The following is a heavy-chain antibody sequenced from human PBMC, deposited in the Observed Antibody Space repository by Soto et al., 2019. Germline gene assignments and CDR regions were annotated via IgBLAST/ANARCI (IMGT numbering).Heavy chain of an antibody. CDR1: GGSFSGYY. CDR3: AHSHSGYEYNWFDP. V-gene: IGHV4-34*01. D-gene: IGHD5-12*01. CDR2: INHSGST. Sequence: SETLSLTCAVYGGSFSGYYWTWIRQPPGTGLEWIGEINHSGSTNYNPSLKSRVTISVDTSKNQFSLKLTNMDPVDTATYYCAHSHSGYEYNWFDPWGQGTLVTVSS. J-gene: IGHJ5*02.